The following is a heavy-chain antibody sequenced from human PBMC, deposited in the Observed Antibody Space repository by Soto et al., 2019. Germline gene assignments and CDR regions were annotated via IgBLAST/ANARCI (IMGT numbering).Heavy chain of an antibody. Sequence: QVQLQESGPGLVKPSQTLSLTCTVSGGSISSGGYYWSWIRQHPGKGLEWIGYIYYSGSTYYNPSLTRRVXXSXDXXKNQFSLKLSSVPAADTAVYYCAGGYSSSWYYFDYWGQGTLVTVSS. J-gene: IGHJ4*02. V-gene: IGHV4-31*03. D-gene: IGHD6-13*01. CDR3: AGGYSSSWYYFDY. CDR2: IYYSGST. CDR1: GGSISSGGYY.